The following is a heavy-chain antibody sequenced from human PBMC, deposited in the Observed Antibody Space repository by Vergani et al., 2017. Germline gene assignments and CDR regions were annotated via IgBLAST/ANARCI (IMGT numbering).Heavy chain of an antibody. CDR2: ISSSSSYL. D-gene: IGHD3-22*01. J-gene: IGHJ4*02. V-gene: IGHV3-21*01. CDR3: ASLVGDSSGYYPGVDY. CDR1: GFTFSSYS. Sequence: EVQLVESGGGLVKPGGSLRLSCAASGFTFSSYSMNWVRPAPGKGLEWVSSISSSSSYLYYADSVKGRFTISRDNAKNSLYLQMNSLRAEDTAVYYCASLVGDSSGYYPGVDYWGQGTLVTVSS.